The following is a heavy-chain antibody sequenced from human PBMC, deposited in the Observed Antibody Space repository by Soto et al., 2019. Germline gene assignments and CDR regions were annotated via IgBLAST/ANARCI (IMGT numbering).Heavy chain of an antibody. V-gene: IGHV1-18*01. Sequence: ASVKVSCKASGYTFTSYGISWVRQAPGQGLEWMGWISAYSGNTNYAQKLQGRVTMTTDTSTSTAYMKLRSLRSDDTAVYYCARNPMVRGVLYGMDVWGQGTTVTSP. D-gene: IGHD3-10*01. J-gene: IGHJ6*02. CDR3: ARNPMVRGVLYGMDV. CDR2: ISAYSGNT. CDR1: GYTFTSYG.